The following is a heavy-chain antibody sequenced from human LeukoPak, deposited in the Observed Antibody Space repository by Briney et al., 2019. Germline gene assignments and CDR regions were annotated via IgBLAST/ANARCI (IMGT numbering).Heavy chain of an antibody. J-gene: IGHJ4*02. CDR2: ISSSGSTI. CDR3: AKDIGIAVAGTYFDY. D-gene: IGHD6-19*01. CDR1: GFTFSDYY. V-gene: IGHV3-11*01. Sequence: PGGSLRLSCAASGFTFSDYYMSWIRQAPGKGLEWVSYISSSGSTIYYADSVKGRFTISRDNAKNSLYLQMNSLRAEDTALYYCAKDIGIAVAGTYFDYWGQGTLVTVSS.